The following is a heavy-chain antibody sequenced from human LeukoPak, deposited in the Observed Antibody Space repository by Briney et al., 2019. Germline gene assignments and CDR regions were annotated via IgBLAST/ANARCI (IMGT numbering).Heavy chain of an antibody. J-gene: IGHJ6*03. D-gene: IGHD3-10*01. V-gene: IGHV1-2*02. CDR2: INPNSGDT. Sequence: GASVKVSCKASGYSLTDYNMHWVRQAPGQGLEWMGWINPNSGDTNYAQKFQGRVTMTRDTSISTAYMELSRLRSDDTAVYYCARANQHLYYSYGYDYYFYYMDVWGKGTTVTVSS. CDR3: ARANQHLYYSYGYDYYFYYMDV. CDR1: GYSLTDYN.